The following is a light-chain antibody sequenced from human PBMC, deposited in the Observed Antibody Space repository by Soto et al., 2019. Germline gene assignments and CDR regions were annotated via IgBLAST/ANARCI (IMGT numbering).Light chain of an antibody. J-gene: IGKJ5*01. CDR1: QSVSSN. CDR2: GAS. V-gene: IGKV3-15*01. Sequence: EIVITESPAALSVSPEESATLSCRASQSVSSNLAWYQQKPGQAPRLLIYGASTRATGIPARFSGSGSGTEFTLTISSLQSEDFAVYYCQQYNNWPPITVGQGTRREIK. CDR3: QQYNNWPPIT.